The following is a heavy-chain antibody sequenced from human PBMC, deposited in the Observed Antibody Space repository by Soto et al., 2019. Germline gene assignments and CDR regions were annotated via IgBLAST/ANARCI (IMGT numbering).Heavy chain of an antibody. CDR2: INSGNGNT. CDR1: GYTFTNYV. V-gene: IGHV1-3*01. J-gene: IGHJ4*02. CDR3: ARGLTIFGVVIGY. D-gene: IGHD3-3*01. Sequence: GASVKVSCKTSGYTFTNYVVDWVRQAPGQGLEWMGWINSGNGNTKYSEKFQGRVTITRDTSASTAYMELNSLTPEDTAVYYCARGLTIFGVVIGYWGQGTLVTVSS.